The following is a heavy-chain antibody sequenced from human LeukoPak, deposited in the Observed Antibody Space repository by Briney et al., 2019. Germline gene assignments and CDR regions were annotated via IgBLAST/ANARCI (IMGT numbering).Heavy chain of an antibody. CDR2: IWYDGSNK. D-gene: IGHD4-11*01. V-gene: IGHV3-33*06. CDR1: GFTFSSYG. Sequence: PGRSLRLSCAASGFTFSSYGMHWVRQAPGKGLEWVAVIWYDGSNKYYADSVKGRFTISRDNSKNTLYLQMNSLRAEDTAVYYCAKDIDYSSPTYYFDYWGQGTLVTVSS. J-gene: IGHJ4*02. CDR3: AKDIDYSSPTYYFDY.